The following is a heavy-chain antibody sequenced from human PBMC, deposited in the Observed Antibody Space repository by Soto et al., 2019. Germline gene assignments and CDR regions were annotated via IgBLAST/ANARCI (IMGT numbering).Heavy chain of an antibody. J-gene: IGHJ6*03. V-gene: IGHV1-69*02. Sequence: GASVKVSCKASGGTFSSYTISWVRQAPGQGLEWMGRIIPILGIANYAQKFQGRVTITADKSTSTAYMELSSLRSEDTAVYYCARGTMVRGVIITDYYYYMDVWGKGTTVTVSS. D-gene: IGHD3-10*01. CDR3: ARGTMVRGVIITDYYYYMDV. CDR1: GGTFSSYT. CDR2: IIPILGIA.